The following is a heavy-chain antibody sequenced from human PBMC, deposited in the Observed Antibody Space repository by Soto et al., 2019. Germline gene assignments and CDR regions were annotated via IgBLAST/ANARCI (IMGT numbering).Heavy chain of an antibody. V-gene: IGHV1-3*01. CDR3: ARTAGSNWNYVYWFDP. D-gene: IGHD1-7*01. J-gene: IGHJ5*02. CDR1: GYTFTSYA. CDR2: INAGNGNT. Sequence: ASVKVSCKASGYTFTSYAMHWVRQAPGQRLEWMGWINAGNGNTKYSQKFQGRVTITRDTSASTAYMELSSLRSEDTAVYYCARTAGSNWNYVYWFDPWGQGTLVTVSS.